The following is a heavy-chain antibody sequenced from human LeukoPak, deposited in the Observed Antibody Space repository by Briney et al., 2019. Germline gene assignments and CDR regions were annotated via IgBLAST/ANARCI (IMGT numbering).Heavy chain of an antibody. CDR3: ARDGISRWLDP. CDR2: IIPFLGIA. CDR1: GGTFSSYT. V-gene: IGHV1-69*04. Sequence: SVKVSCKASGGTFSSYTISWVRQAPGQGLEWMGRIIPFLGIANYAQKFQGRVTITADKSTSTAYMELSSLRSEDTAVYYCARDGISRWLDPWGQGTLVTVSS. D-gene: IGHD1-14*01. J-gene: IGHJ5*02.